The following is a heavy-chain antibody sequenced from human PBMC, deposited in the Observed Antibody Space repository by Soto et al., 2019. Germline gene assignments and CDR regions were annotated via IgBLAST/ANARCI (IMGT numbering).Heavy chain of an antibody. V-gene: IGHV1-2*02. CDR2: INPATGAA. CDR3: ARGGGVGVAGSAAFDM. D-gene: IGHD3-3*01. J-gene: IGHJ3*02. Sequence: QLHLVQSGAVVKKPGASVTVSCSASGYPVTAYYMHWVRQAPGRGLEWMGGINPATGAAKYTQTYQGRVTMTRGTSTSTVFMELSGLTSEDTAVFYCARGGGVGVAGSAAFDMWGQGTLVTGSS. CDR1: GYPVTAYY.